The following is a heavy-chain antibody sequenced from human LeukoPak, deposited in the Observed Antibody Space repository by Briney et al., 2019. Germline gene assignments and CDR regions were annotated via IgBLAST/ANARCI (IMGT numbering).Heavy chain of an antibody. Sequence: GGSLRLSCAVSGLTVSSNHMSWVRQAPGKGLEWVSVIYRGGSTNYADSAKGRFTISRDNSKNTLYLQMNSLRAEDTAVYYCAREVVTIFGVATRRGFDYWGQGTLVTVSS. D-gene: IGHD3-3*01. CDR3: AREVVTIFGVATRRGFDY. J-gene: IGHJ4*02. V-gene: IGHV3-53*01. CDR2: IYRGGST. CDR1: GLTVSSNH.